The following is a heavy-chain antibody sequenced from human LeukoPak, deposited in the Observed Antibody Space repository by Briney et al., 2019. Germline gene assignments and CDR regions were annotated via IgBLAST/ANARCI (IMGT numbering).Heavy chain of an antibody. CDR2: IYYSGST. Sequence: SETLSLTCTVSGGSSSSHYWSWIRQPPGEGLEWIAYIYYSGSTKYSPSLQSRVTISVDTSNNQFSLKVSSVTAADTAVYYCARHMNGGTYPMDVWGQGTTVTVSS. J-gene: IGHJ6*02. V-gene: IGHV4-59*08. CDR1: GGSSSSHY. D-gene: IGHD1-26*01. CDR3: ARHMNGGTYPMDV.